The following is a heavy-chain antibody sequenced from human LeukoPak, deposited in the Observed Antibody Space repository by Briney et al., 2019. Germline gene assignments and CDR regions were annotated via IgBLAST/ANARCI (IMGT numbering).Heavy chain of an antibody. CDR3: ARGRTIAVAGSPSSGFWFDP. D-gene: IGHD6-19*01. CDR1: GGSFSGYY. Sequence: PSETLSLTCAVYGGSFSGYYWSWIRQPPGKGLEWIGEINHSGSTNYNPSLKSRVTISVDTSKNQFSLKLSSVTAADTAAYYCARGRTIAVAGSPSSGFWFDPWGQGTLVTVSS. V-gene: IGHV4-34*01. CDR2: INHSGST. J-gene: IGHJ5*02.